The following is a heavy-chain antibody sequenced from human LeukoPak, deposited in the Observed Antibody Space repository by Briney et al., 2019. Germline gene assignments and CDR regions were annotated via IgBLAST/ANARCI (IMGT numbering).Heavy chain of an antibody. CDR1: GFTFSSYG. CDR2: IRYDGSNK. V-gene: IGHV3-30*02. CDR3: ARGGYDYLDY. D-gene: IGHD5-12*01. J-gene: IGHJ4*02. Sequence: PGGSLRLSCAASGFTFSSYGMHWVRQAPGKGLEWVAFIRYDGSNKYYADFVKGRFAISRDNSKNTLYLQMNSLRAEDTAVYYCARGGYDYLDYWGQGTLVTVSS.